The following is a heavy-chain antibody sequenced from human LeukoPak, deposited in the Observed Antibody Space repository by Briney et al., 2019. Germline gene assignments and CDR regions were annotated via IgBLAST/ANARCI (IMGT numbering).Heavy chain of an antibody. CDR2: ISGRGETS. V-gene: IGHV3-23*01. Sequence: GGSLRLSCAASGFTFNNYAMSWVRRAPGKGLEWVSSISGRGETSYYTDSVKGRFTISRDNSKNTLYLQMNSLRAEDMAGYYCAKRSRDVVLGYMDVWGKGTTVTVSS. J-gene: IGHJ6*03. CDR3: AKRSRDVVLGYMDV. D-gene: IGHD2-15*01. CDR1: GFTFNNYA.